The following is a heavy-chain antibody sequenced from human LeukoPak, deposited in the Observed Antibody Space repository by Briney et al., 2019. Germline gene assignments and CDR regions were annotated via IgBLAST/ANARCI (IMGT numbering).Heavy chain of an antibody. D-gene: IGHD4-11*01. CDR2: ISYDGNTI. J-gene: IGHJ4*02. CDR3: ARSGGLQKFDY. CDR1: EFTFSNYA. Sequence: GGSLGLSCAASEFTFSNYALHWVRQAPGKGLQWVAVISYDGNTIHYADSVKGRFIISRDTSKNTLYLQMNSLRAEDTAAYYCARSGGLQKFDYWGQGTLVTVSS. V-gene: IGHV3-30-3*01.